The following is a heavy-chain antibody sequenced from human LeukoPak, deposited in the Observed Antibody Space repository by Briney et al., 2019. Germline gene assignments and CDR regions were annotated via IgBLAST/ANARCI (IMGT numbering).Heavy chain of an antibody. V-gene: IGHV3-74*01. J-gene: IGHJ5*02. Sequence: PAGSLRLSCAASGGNLRDYWMHWVRQAPGKGLVWVSRRGTDGTYTNHADSVTGRFPIPTEDAQNTLYLQIDGLRAEATSFYYRVRDPSTSGNWFDLWGQGTLATVSS. CDR2: RGTDGTYT. CDR3: VRDPSTSGNWFDL. D-gene: IGHD2-2*01. CDR1: GGNLRDYW.